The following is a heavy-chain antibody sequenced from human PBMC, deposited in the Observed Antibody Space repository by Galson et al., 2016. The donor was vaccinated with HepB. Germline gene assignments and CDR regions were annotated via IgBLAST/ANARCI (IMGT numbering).Heavy chain of an antibody. Sequence: SLRLSCAASGFTFSTYEMNWVRHAPGKGLQWVSYISTTGGTRYYADSVKGRFTISRDNAKESLYLQMNSLRSDDTGVYYCAGVFGAFNLWGRGTMVTVSS. J-gene: IGHJ3*01. CDR2: ISTTGGTR. V-gene: IGHV3-48*03. CDR1: GFTFSTYE. D-gene: IGHD3-10*02. CDR3: AGVFGAFNL.